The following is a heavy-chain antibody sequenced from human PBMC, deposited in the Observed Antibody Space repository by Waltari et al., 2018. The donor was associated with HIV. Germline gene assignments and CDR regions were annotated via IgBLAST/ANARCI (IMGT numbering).Heavy chain of an antibody. Sequence: QVQLQESGPGLVKPSETLSLTCAVSGYSISSGYYWGWIRQPPGKGLEWIGSIYHSGSTYYNPSLKSRVTISVDTSKNQFSLKLSSVTAADTAVYYCARVSGLGPSDYWGQGTLVTVSS. CDR3: ARVSGLGPSDY. J-gene: IGHJ4*02. CDR2: IYHSGST. V-gene: IGHV4-38-2*01. CDR1: GYSISSGYY. D-gene: IGHD7-27*01.